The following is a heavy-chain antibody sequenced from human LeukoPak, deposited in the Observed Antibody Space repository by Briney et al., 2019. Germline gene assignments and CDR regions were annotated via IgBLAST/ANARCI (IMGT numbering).Heavy chain of an antibody. D-gene: IGHD1-26*01. CDR1: GFSLSTSGVR. J-gene: IGHJ4*02. Sequence: GPTLVKPTQTLTLTCTFSGFSLSTSGVRVGWSRQPPGKALEWLAVTYWNDDKRYSPSLKTRLTIVQDTSRNQVVLTTTNMDPVDTATYYCARFYRGVDYWGQGTLVTVSS. V-gene: IGHV2-5*01. CDR2: TYWNDDK. CDR3: ARFYRGVDY.